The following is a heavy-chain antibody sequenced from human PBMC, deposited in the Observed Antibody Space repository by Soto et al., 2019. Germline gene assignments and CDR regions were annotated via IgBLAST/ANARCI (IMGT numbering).Heavy chain of an antibody. CDR3: ARHRWTSGYYLVFDS. J-gene: IGHJ4*02. CDR1: NGSIGTNY. D-gene: IGHD3-3*01. V-gene: IGHV4-59*08. CDR2: IYYSGTT. Sequence: QVQLQVSGPGLVKPSETLTLTCTISNGSIGTNYWSWLRQPPGKPLEWIGHIYYSGTTNYNPSLKSRVTLSVDMSKSRFSLKLTSATAADTAVYYCARHRWTSGYYLVFDSWGQGTLVTVSS.